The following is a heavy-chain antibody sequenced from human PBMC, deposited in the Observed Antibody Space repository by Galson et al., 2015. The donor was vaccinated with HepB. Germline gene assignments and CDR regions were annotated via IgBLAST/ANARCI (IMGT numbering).Heavy chain of an antibody. D-gene: IGHD1-26*01. Sequence: SLRLSCAASGFTFSNVWMSWVRQPPGKGLEWVGRIKSNTDGGTTDYVASVKGSFTISRDDSKTTLYLQMDSLRAEDTAVYYCTTDMRWEPQNRLDYWGQGTLVTVSS. CDR2: IKSNTDGGTT. CDR3: TTDMRWEPQNRLDY. CDR1: GFTFSNVW. V-gene: IGHV3-15*01. J-gene: IGHJ4*02.